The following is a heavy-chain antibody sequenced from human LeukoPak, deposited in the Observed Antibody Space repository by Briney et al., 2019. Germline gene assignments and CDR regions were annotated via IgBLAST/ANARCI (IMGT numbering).Heavy chain of an antibody. CDR3: AKDLRIRETAASIGY. CDR1: GFTFSSYS. J-gene: IGHJ4*02. CDR2: ISSSSSTI. D-gene: IGHD6-13*01. Sequence: PGGSLRLSCAASGFTFSSYSMNWVRQAPGKGLEWVSYISSSSSTIYYADSVKGRFTISRDNAKNSLYLQMNSLRAEDTAVYYCAKDLRIRETAASIGYWGQGTLVTVSS. V-gene: IGHV3-48*01.